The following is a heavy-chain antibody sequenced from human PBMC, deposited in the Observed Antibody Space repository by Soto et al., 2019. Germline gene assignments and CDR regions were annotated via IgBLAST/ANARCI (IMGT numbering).Heavy chain of an antibody. CDR2: INPNSGGT. J-gene: IGHJ3*02. D-gene: IGHD3-10*01. V-gene: IGHV1-2*04. Sequence: GASVKVSCKASGYTFTGYYMHWVRQAPGQGLEWMGWINPNSGGTNYAQKFQGWVTMTRDTSISTAYMELSRLRSDDTAVYYCARYSITMVRGFAFDSWGQGTMVTVSS. CDR1: GYTFTGYY. CDR3: ARYSITMVRGFAFDS.